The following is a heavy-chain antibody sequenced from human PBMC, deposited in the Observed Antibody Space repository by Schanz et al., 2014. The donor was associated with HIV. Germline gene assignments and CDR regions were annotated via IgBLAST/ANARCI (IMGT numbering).Heavy chain of an antibody. CDR2: MDLDGSTT. J-gene: IGHJ4*02. CDR3: AKVTPLRCLDY. D-gene: IGHD4-17*01. V-gene: IGHV3-74*02. Sequence: EVQLLESGGGLVQPGGSLRLSCAASGFTFSNYWMHWVRQAPGKGLVWVSRMDLDGSTTNYADSVKGRFTISRDNAKKTLYLQMNSLRAEDTAVYYCAKVTPLRCLDYWGQGTLVTVSS. CDR1: GFTFSNYW.